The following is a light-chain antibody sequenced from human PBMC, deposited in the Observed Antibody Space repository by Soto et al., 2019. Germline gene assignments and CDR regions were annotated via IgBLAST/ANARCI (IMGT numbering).Light chain of an antibody. J-gene: IGKJ2*01. CDR2: GAS. V-gene: IGKV3-20*01. CDR3: QHYGSSPMYT. Sequence: EIVLTQSPGTLSLSPGERATLSCRASQSVSSSYLAWYQQKPGQAPRLLIYGASGRATGIPDRFSGSGSGTDFTLTISRLEPDDFAVYYCQHYGSSPMYTFGHGTKLA. CDR1: QSVSSSY.